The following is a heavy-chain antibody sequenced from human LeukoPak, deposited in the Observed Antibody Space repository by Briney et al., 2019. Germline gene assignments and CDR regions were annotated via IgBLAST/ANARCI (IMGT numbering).Heavy chain of an antibody. CDR2: INQSGST. D-gene: IGHD3-22*01. V-gene: IGHV4-34*01. J-gene: IGHJ4*02. CDR1: GQSLSPYY. Sequence: PSETLSLTCTVSGQSLSPYYWSWIRQPPGGGLEWLGEINQSGSTNYNPSLKSRVTISVEKFKNQFSLKLSSVTAADTAVYYCAPRGGLYYESHGYPDFDHWGQGTLATVSS. CDR3: APRGGLYYESHGYPDFDH.